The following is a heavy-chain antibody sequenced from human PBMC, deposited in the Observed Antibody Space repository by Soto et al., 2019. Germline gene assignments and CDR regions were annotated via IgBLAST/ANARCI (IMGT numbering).Heavy chain of an antibody. V-gene: IGHV1-69*13. CDR2: IIPIFGTA. CDR1: GYTFTSYA. CDR3: ARDRPLKKRQNSAFDY. D-gene: IGHD6-25*01. J-gene: IGHJ4*02. Sequence: SVKVSCKASGYTFTSYAISWVRQAPGQGLEWMGGIIPIFGTANYAQKFQGRVTITADESTSTAYMELSSLRSEDTAVHYCARDRPLKKRQNSAFDYWGQGTLVTVSS.